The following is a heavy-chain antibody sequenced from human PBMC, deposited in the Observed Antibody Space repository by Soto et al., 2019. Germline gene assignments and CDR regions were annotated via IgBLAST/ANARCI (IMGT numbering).Heavy chain of an antibody. CDR2: ISYHGGIK. CDR3: PKHLASDFSNSLLSMDV. Sequence: PGESLKISCAGSGFTFRKFGIHWVRQAPGKGLEWVAYISYHGGIKYYADSVKGPFPISRDNSQNTVYLQMNSLRPEDSAVYYCPKHLASDFSNSLLSMDVWGQGTTVTVSS. J-gene: IGHJ6*02. V-gene: IGHV3-30*18. D-gene: IGHD6-6*01. CDR1: GFTFRKFG.